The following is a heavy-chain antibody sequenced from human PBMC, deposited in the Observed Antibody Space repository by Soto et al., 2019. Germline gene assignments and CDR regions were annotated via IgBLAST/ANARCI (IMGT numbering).Heavy chain of an antibody. CDR2: IKEDGSEK. Sequence: GSLRLSCAASVFTFSSYWMSWVRQAPGKGLEWVASIKEDGSEKYYVDSVKGRFTISRDNAKNSLYLQMNSLRAEDTAVYYCARPYSGIFSWGQGTLVTVSS. D-gene: IGHD1-26*01. CDR1: VFTFSSYW. V-gene: IGHV3-7*01. J-gene: IGHJ5*02. CDR3: ARPYSGIFS.